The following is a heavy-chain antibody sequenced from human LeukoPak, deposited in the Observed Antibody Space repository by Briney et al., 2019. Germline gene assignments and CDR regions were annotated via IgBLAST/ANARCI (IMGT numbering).Heavy chain of an antibody. CDR2: IKEDGTQK. D-gene: IGHD4-23*01. V-gene: IGHV3-7*01. CDR1: GFSFQYYW. J-gene: IGHJ4*02. Sequence: GGSLRLSCAASGFSFQYYWMAWVRQAPGMGLEWVAHIKEDGTQKFYVDSVRGRFTISKDDARNALYLQMNSLRDEDTAIYYCVRGGWELDYWGQGTLVIVSS. CDR3: VRGGWELDY.